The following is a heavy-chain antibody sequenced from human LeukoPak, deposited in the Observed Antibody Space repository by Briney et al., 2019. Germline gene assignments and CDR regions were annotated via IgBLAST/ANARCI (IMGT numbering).Heavy chain of an antibody. CDR3: ARGVTRYNWFDP. J-gene: IGHJ5*02. CDR1: GYRFSANW. Sequence: GESLEISCQAFGYRFSANWIGWVRQMPGKGLEWMGIIYPADSDTKYSPSFQGQVTISADKSISTTYLQWSSLKASDSAIYYCARGVTRYNWFDPWGQGTLVTVSS. CDR2: IYPADSDT. D-gene: IGHD4-23*01. V-gene: IGHV5-51*01.